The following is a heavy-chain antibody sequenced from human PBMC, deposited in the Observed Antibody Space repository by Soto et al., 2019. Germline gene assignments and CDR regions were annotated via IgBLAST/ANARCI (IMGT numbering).Heavy chain of an antibody. J-gene: IGHJ6*02. CDR3: ARDIAVAAPDYYYYGMDV. D-gene: IGHD6-19*01. V-gene: IGHV1-2*04. CDR1: GYTFTGYY. Sequence: ASVKVSCKASGYTFTGYYMHWVRQAPGQGLEWMGWINPNSGGTNYAQKFQGWVTMTRDTSISTAYMELSRLRSDDTAVYYCARDIAVAAPDYYYYGMDVWGQGTTVTVSS. CDR2: INPNSGGT.